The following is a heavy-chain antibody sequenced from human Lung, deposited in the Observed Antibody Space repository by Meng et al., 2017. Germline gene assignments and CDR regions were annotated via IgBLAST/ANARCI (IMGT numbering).Heavy chain of an antibody. J-gene: IGHJ4*02. Sequence: VQRQQWGAGLLKPPETRSFTCVVSGGSFSDYYWSWIRQPPGKGLEWIGEINHSGSTNYNPSLESRATISVDTSQNNLSLKLSSVTAADSAVYYCARGPTTMAHDFDYWGQGTLVTVSS. V-gene: IGHV4-34*01. CDR3: ARGPTTMAHDFDY. CDR1: GGSFSDYY. CDR2: INHSGST. D-gene: IGHD4-11*01.